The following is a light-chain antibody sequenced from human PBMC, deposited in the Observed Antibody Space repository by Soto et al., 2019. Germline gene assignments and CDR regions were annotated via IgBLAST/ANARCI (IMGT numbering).Light chain of an antibody. CDR3: VLLYGGARV. J-gene: IGLJ3*02. CDR1: TGAVTSDYY. Sequence: QAVVTQEPSLTVSPGGTVTLTCALTTGAVTSDYYPNWFQRKPGQALRTLIYRTSNKHSWTPARFSGSLLGGKAALTLSGVQLEDEADYYCVLLYGGARVFGGGTKLTVL. V-gene: IGLV7-43*01. CDR2: RTS.